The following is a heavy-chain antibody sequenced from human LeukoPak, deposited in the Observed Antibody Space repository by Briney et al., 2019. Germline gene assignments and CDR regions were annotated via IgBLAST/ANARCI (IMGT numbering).Heavy chain of an antibody. CDR3: ARDRGDKIDY. Sequence: PGGSLRLSCAASGFTFSSYSMNWVRQAPGKGLEWVSSISSSSSYIYYADSVKGRFTISRDNAKNTLYLQMNSLRAEDTAVYYCARDRGDKIDYWGQGTLVTVSS. D-gene: IGHD7-27*01. J-gene: IGHJ4*02. CDR2: ISSSSSYI. V-gene: IGHV3-21*01. CDR1: GFTFSSYS.